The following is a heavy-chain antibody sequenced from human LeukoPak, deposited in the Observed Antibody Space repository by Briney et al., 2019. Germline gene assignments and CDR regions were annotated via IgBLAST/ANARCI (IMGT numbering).Heavy chain of an antibody. J-gene: IGHJ3*02. CDR1: RFTFGDYG. CDR2: INWNGGST. CDR3: TRGVGGGGAFDI. V-gene: IGHV3-20*01. Sequence: GGSLRLSCAASRFTFGDYGMSWVRQAPGKGLGWVSGINWNGGSTGYADSVKGRFTISRDNAKNSLYLQMDSLRAEDTALYHCTRGVGGGGAFDIWGQGTMVTVSS. D-gene: IGHD2-15*01.